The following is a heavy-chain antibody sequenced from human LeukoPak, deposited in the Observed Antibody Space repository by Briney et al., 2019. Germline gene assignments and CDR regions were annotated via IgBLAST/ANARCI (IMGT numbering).Heavy chain of an antibody. D-gene: IGHD3-10*01. CDR2: INHSGST. Sequence: SETLSLTCAVYGGSFSGYYWSWLRQPPGKGLEWIGEINHSGSTNYNPSLKSRVTISVETSKNQFSLKLSSVTAADTAVYYCARRMVRGVIIRGFIYWGQGTLVTVSS. CDR3: ARRMVRGVIIRGFIY. J-gene: IGHJ4*02. CDR1: GGSFSGYY. V-gene: IGHV4-34*01.